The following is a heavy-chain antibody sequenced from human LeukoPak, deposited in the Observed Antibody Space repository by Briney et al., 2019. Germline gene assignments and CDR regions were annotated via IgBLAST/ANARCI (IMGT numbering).Heavy chain of an antibody. CDR3: ARDRRSIAVAGTWFDP. Sequence: ASVKDSCKASGYTFTSYYMHWVRQAPGQGLGWMGIINPSGGSTSYAQKFQGRVTMTRDMSTSTVYMELSSLRSEDTAVYYCARDRRSIAVAGTWFDPWGQGTLVTVSS. CDR2: INPSGGST. J-gene: IGHJ5*02. V-gene: IGHV1-46*01. CDR1: GYTFTSYY. D-gene: IGHD6-19*01.